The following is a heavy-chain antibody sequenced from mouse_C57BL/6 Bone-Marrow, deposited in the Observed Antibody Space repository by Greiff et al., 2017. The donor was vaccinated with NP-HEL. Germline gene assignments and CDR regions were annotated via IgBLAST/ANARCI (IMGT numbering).Heavy chain of an antibody. J-gene: IGHJ3*01. CDR1: GFTFRSSA. CDR2: ISDGGSYP. CDR3: ARHGDPAWFAY. Sequence: VRLKGSGGGLVKPGGSLNLSCAASGFTFRSSALSWFRRTPEKGLRWVATISDGGSYPSYPDNVKGRFPISRDNAKNNLYLQMSHLKSEDTAMYYCARHGDPAWFAYWGQGTLVTVSA. D-gene: IGHD2-13*01. V-gene: IGHV5-4*01.